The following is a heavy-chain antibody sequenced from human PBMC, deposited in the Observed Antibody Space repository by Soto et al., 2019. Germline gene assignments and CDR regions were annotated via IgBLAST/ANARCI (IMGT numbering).Heavy chain of an antibody. CDR1: GFTFSSYA. V-gene: IGHV3-23*01. D-gene: IGHD6-19*01. CDR3: AKALAVAGFDS. CDR2: ISGGGGST. J-gene: IGHJ4*02. Sequence: GGSLRLSCAASGFTFSSYAMSWVRQAPGKGLEWVSSISGGGGSTYYADSVKGRFTISRDNSKNTLYLQMEGFRAEDTAVYYCAKALAVAGFDSWGQGTLVTVSS.